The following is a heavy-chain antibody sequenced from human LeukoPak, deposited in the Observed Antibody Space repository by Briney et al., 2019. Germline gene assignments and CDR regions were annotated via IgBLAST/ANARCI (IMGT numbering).Heavy chain of an antibody. J-gene: IGHJ4*02. CDR1: GFTFSSYW. Sequence: GSLRLSCAASGFTFSSYWMSWVRQAPGKGLEWIGEIYHSGSTNYNPSLKSRVTISVDKSKNQFSLKLSSVTAADTAVYYCARVVVGATTSTYFDYWGQGTLVTVSS. V-gene: IGHV4-4*02. CDR2: IYHSGST. D-gene: IGHD1-26*01. CDR3: ARVVVGATTSTYFDY.